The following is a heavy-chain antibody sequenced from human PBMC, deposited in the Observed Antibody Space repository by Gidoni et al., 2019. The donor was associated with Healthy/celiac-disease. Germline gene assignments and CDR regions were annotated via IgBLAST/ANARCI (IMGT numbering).Heavy chain of an antibody. V-gene: IGHV4-34*01. CDR1: GGSFSGYY. CDR3: ARGSANTAFDI. CDR2: INHSGST. Sequence: QVQLQQWGAGLLKPSETLSLTCAVYGGSFSGYYWSWIRQPPGKGLEWIGEINHSGSTNYNPSLKSRVTISVDTSKNQFSLKLSSVTAADTAVYYCARGSANTAFDIWGQGTMVTVSS. J-gene: IGHJ3*02. D-gene: IGHD2-15*01.